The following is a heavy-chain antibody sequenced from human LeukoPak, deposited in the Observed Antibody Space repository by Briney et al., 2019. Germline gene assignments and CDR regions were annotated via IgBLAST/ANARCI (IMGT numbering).Heavy chain of an antibody. CDR2: IYHSGSI. J-gene: IGHJ5*02. V-gene: IGHV4-4*02. D-gene: IGHD6-13*01. Sequence: PSETLSLTCAVSGGSISSLNWWSWVRQPPGKGLEWIGEIYHSGSINYNSSFKSRVTISVDTSKNQFSLKLSSVTAADTAVYYCARGLAAANWFDPWGQGTLVTVSS. CDR3: ARGLAAANWFDP. CDR1: GGSISSLNW.